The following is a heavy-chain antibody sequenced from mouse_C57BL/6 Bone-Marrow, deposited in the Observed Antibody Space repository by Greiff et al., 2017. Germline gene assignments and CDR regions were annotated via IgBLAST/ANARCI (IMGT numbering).Heavy chain of an antibody. CDR1: GYTFTDYY. V-gene: IGHV1-26*01. Sequence: EVQLQQSGPELVKPGASVKISCKASGYTFTDYYMNWVKQSHGKSLEWIGDINPNNGGTSYNQKFKGKATLTVVKSSSTAYMELRSLTSEDSAVYYCARLYYGYDGYAMDYWGQGTSVTVSS. CDR3: ARLYYGYDGYAMDY. J-gene: IGHJ4*01. D-gene: IGHD2-2*01. CDR2: INPNNGGT.